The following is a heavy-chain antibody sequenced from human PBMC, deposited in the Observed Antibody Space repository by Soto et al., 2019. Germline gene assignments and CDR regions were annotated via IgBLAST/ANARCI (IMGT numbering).Heavy chain of an antibody. D-gene: IGHD6-13*01. V-gene: IGHV4-34*01. CDR3: ARVSSSWSNYGMDV. J-gene: IGHJ6*04. Sequence: SETLSLTCAVYGGSFSGYYWSWIRQPPGKGLEWIGEINHSGSTNYNPSLKSRVTISVDTSKNQFSLKLSSVTAADTAVYYCARVSSSWSNYGMDVWGKGTTVTVSS. CDR1: GGSFSGYY. CDR2: INHSGST.